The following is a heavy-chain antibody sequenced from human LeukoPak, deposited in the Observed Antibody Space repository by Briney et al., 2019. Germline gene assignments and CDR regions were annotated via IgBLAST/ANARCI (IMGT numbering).Heavy chain of an antibody. J-gene: IGHJ4*02. Sequence: GGSLRLSCAASGFTFSGYPIHWVRQAPGKGLEWVAVISYDGSNKYYADSVKGRFTISRDNSKNTLYLQMNSLRAEDTAVYYCAREGHGGAIDYWGQGTLVTVSS. CDR3: AREGHGGAIDY. V-gene: IGHV3-30-3*01. CDR1: GFTFSGYP. CDR2: ISYDGSNK. D-gene: IGHD1-26*01.